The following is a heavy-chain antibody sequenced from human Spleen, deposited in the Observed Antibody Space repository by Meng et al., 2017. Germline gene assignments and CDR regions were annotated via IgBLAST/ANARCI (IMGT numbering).Heavy chain of an antibody. CDR2: INHRGST. D-gene: IGHD4-11*01. J-gene: IGHJ4*02. Sequence: GSLRLSCAVHGGSFTDYFWTWIRQPPGKGLEWIGEINHRGSTNYKSSLKSRVTISVDKSKNQFSLKLDSVTAADTAVYYCARGPTTATTPPFDSWGQGTLVTVSS. V-gene: IGHV4-34*01. CDR3: ARGPTTATTPPFDS. CDR1: GGSFTDYF.